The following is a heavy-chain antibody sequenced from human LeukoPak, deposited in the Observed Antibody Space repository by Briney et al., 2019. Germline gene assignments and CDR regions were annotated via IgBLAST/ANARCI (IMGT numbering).Heavy chain of an antibody. V-gene: IGHV1-2*02. J-gene: IGHJ6*03. CDR2: INPNSGGT. CDR3: ATNYYGSGSYFPYYYMDV. CDR1: GYTITDYY. D-gene: IGHD3-10*01. Sequence: ASVKVSCKASGYTITDYYIHWVRQAPGQGLEWMGWINPNSGGTNYAQKFQGRVTMTSDTSISTAYMELSSLRSEDTAVYYCATNYYGSGSYFPYYYMDVWGKGTTVTISS.